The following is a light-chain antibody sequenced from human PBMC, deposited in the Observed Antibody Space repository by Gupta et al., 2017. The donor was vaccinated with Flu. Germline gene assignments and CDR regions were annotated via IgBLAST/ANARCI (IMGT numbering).Light chain of an antibody. CDR1: QSVSSY. J-gene: IGKJ3*01. V-gene: IGKV3-11*01. Sequence: EIVLPQSPATLSLSPGERATLSCRASQSVSSYLAWYQQKPGQAPRLLIYYASNRATGIPARFSGSGSGTYFTLTISSLGPEDFAVYYCQQRSNWPRFTFGPGTKVDIK. CDR3: QQRSNWPRFT. CDR2: YAS.